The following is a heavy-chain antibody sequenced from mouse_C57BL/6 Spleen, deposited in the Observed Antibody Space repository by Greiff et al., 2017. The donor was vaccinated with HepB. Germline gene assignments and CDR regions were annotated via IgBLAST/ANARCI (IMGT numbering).Heavy chain of an antibody. Sequence: VQLQQSGAELVKPGASVKISCKASGYAFSSYWMNWVKQRPGKGLEWIGQIYPGDGDTNYNGKFKGKATLTADKSSSTAYMQLSSLTSEDSAFYFCARWACGSDAMDYWGQGTSVTVSS. J-gene: IGHJ4*01. V-gene: IGHV1-80*01. D-gene: IGHD4-1*01. CDR1: GYAFSSYW. CDR3: ARWACGSDAMDY. CDR2: IYPGDGDT.